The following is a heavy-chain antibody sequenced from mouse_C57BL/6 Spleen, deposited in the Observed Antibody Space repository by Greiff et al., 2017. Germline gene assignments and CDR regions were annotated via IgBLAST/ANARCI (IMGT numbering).Heavy chain of an antibody. Sequence: QVQLKESGPGLVQPSQSLSITCTVSGFSLTSYGVHWVRQSPGKGLEWLGVLWSGGSTDYNAAFISRLSISKDNSKSHVFFKMNSLQADDTAIYYCARWLPYYYAMDYWGQGTSVTVSS. CDR3: ARWLPYYYAMDY. D-gene: IGHD2-2*01. CDR2: LWSGGST. J-gene: IGHJ4*01. CDR1: GFSLTSYG. V-gene: IGHV2-2*01.